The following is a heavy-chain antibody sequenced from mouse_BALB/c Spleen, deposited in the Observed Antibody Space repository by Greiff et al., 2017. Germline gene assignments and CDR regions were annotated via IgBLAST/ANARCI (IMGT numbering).Heavy chain of an antibody. J-gene: IGHJ1*01. CDR2: IDPENGDT. Sequence: VQLQQSGAELVRSGASVKLSCTASGFNIKDYYMHWVKQRPEQGLEWIGWIDPENGDTEYAPKFQGKATMTADTSSNTAYLQLSSLTSEDTAVYYCNALYGSSYDWYVDVWGAGTTVTVSS. CDR3: NALYGSSYDWYVDV. CDR1: GFNIKDYY. D-gene: IGHD1-1*01. V-gene: IGHV14-4*02.